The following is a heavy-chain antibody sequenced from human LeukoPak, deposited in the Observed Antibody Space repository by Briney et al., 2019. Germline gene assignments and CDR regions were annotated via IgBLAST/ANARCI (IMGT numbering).Heavy chain of an antibody. J-gene: IGHJ4*02. CDR1: GFTFSSYG. CDR3: ATDLDYTFDY. Sequence: GGSLRLSCAASGFTFSSYGMHWVRQAPGKGLEWVAVISYDGSNKYYADSVKGRFTISRDNSKNTLYLQMNSLRAEDTAVYYCATDLDYTFDYWGRGTLVTVSS. CDR2: ISYDGSNK. D-gene: IGHD4-11*01. V-gene: IGHV3-30*03.